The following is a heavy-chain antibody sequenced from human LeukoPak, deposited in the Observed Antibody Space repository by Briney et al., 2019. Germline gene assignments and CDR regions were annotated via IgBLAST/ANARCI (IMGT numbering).Heavy chain of an antibody. CDR3: ARDSSGSGIDY. Sequence: GGSLRLSCAASGFSFSSYAMSWVRQAPGKGLEWVSAISGSGGSTYYAGSVKGRFTISRDNAKKALYLQMSSLRAEDTAVYYCARDSSGSGIDYWGQGTLVAVSS. CDR1: GFSFSSYA. CDR2: ISGSGGST. V-gene: IGHV3-23*01. J-gene: IGHJ4*02. D-gene: IGHD6-19*01.